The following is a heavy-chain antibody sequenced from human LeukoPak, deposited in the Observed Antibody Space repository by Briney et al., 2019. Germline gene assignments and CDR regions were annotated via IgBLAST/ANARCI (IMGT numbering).Heavy chain of an antibody. CDR1: GGSFSGYY. V-gene: IGHV4-34*01. J-gene: IGHJ4*02. CDR2: INHSGST. D-gene: IGHD2-15*01. CDR3: ARARGIVVVVAATGFDY. Sequence: PSETLSLTCAVYGGSFSGYYWSWIRQPPGKGLEWIGEINHSGSTNYNPSLKSRVTISVDTSKNQFSLKLSSVTAADTAVYYCARARGIVVVVAATGFDYWGQGTLVTVSS.